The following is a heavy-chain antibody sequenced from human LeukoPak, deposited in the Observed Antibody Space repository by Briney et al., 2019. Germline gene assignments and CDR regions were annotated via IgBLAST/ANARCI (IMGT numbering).Heavy chain of an antibody. Sequence: GGSLRLSCAASGFTFSSYWMSWVRQAPGKGLEWVANIKQDGTEKYYVDSVRGRFTTSRDNAKNSLYLQMNSLRAEDTAMYYCASPSGYSSGSNPFDHWGQGTLVTVSS. CDR3: ASPSGYSSGSNPFDH. CDR2: IKQDGTEK. CDR1: GFTFSSYW. D-gene: IGHD6-19*01. J-gene: IGHJ4*02. V-gene: IGHV3-7*01.